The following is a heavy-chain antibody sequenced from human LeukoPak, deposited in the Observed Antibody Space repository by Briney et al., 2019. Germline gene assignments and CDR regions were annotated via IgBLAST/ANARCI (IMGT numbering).Heavy chain of an antibody. CDR2: ISGSGGST. V-gene: IGHV3-23*01. CDR1: GFTFSSYA. D-gene: IGHD3-22*01. J-gene: IGHJ4*02. CDR3: AKDLLAGITMIVVVNFDY. Sequence: GGSLRLSCAASGFTFSSYAMSWVRQAPGKGLEWVSAISGSGGSTYYADSVMGRFTISRDNSKNTLYLQMNSLRAEDTAVYYCAKDLLAGITMIVVVNFDYWGQGTLVTVSS.